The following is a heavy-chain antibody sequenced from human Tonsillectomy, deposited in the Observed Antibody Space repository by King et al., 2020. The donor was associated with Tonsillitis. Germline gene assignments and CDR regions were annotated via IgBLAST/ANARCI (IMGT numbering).Heavy chain of an antibody. J-gene: IGHJ5*02. CDR1: GGSINAFY. D-gene: IGHD3-10*01. CDR3: ARRIIVTVRGVRGDWFDP. V-gene: IGHV4-59*08. Sequence: VQLQESGPGLVKPSETLSLTCTVSGGSINAFYWTWIRQPPGKGLEWIGEISHTGTTNYNPSFKSRVTMSVDTSKNQFSLNLSSVTAADTAVYYCARRIIVTVRGVRGDWFDPWGQGTRVTVSS. CDR2: ISHTGTT.